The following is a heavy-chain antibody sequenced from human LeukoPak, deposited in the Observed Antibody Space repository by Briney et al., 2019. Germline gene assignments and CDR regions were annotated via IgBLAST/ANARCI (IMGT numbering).Heavy chain of an antibody. V-gene: IGHV1-18*01. D-gene: IGHD3-16*01. CDR2: ISAYNGNT. J-gene: IGHJ4*02. Sequence: ASVKVSCKASASTFSTYAIHWVRQAPGQGLEWMGWISAYNGNTNYAQKLQGRVTMTTDTSTSTAYMVLRSLRSDDTAVYYCARDGGPRASYDYWGQGTLVTVSS. CDR3: ARDGGPRASYDY. CDR1: ASTFSTYA.